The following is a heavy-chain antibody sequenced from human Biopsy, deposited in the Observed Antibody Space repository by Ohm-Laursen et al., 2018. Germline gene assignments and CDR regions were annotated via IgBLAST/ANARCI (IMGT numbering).Heavy chain of an antibody. J-gene: IGHJ6*01. CDR2: IIPVSDTA. Sequence: SVKVSCKGSGYTFRNYGISWVRQAPGQGLEWLGGIIPVSDTANYAQKFQGRVTITADKPTSTAYMELSSLRSEDTALYYCASSSYCGRTTCYQNYGMDVWGQGTTVTVSS. V-gene: IGHV1-69*06. D-gene: IGHD2-2*01. CDR3: ASSSYCGRTTCYQNYGMDV. CDR1: GYTFRNYG.